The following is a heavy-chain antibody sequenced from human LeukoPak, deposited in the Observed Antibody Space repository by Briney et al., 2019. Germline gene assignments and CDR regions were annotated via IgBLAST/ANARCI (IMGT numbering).Heavy chain of an antibody. CDR1: GFTLSSYA. J-gene: IGHJ4*02. Sequence: GGSLRLSCAASGFTLSSYAMSWVRQAPGKGLVWVSRINSDGSSTSYADSVKGRFTISRDNAKNTLYLRAEDTAVYYCARAADKLTYYYDTSGYYSYWGQGTLVTVSS. CDR2: INSDGSST. V-gene: IGHV3-74*01. CDR3: ARAADKLTYYYDTSGYYSY. D-gene: IGHD3-22*01.